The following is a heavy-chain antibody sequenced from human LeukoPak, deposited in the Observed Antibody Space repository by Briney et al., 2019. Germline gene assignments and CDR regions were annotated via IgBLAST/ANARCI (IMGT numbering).Heavy chain of an antibody. V-gene: IGHV4-34*01. CDR2: INHSGYT. D-gene: IGHD4-17*01. CDR3: TRMTTGHDY. Sequence: PSETLSLTCAVSGVSFDDYYWAWVRQTPGKGLEWIGEINHSGYTNDNPSLKSRVTLSIDTSRKQFSLNMRSVTVADAGIYFCTRMTTGHDYWGQGTPVTVSS. CDR1: GVSFDDYY. J-gene: IGHJ4*02.